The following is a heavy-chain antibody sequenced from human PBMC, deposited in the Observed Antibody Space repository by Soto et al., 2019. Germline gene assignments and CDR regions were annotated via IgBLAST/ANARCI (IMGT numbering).Heavy chain of an antibody. V-gene: IGHV4-34*01. Sequence: PSETLSLTCAVYGGSFSGYYWSWIRQPPGKGLEWIGEINHSGSTNYNPSLKSRVTISVDTSKNQFSLKLSSVTAADTAVYYCAGMRLRQAAIFLRAYGMDVWGQGTTVTVSS. CDR2: INHSGST. J-gene: IGHJ6*02. D-gene: IGHD2-2*01. CDR3: AGMRLRQAAIFLRAYGMDV. CDR1: GGSFSGYY.